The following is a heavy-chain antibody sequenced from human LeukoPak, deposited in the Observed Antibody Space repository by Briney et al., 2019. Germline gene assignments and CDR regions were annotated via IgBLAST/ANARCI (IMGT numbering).Heavy chain of an antibody. CDR1: DYSISSCYY. J-gene: IGHJ4*02. CDR3: ARRPGVSAVGSLDH. Sequence: PSETLSLTCTVSDYSISSCYYWAWVRQPPGKGLELIGSIYHRGSTYYIPSLTSRLTISVDASKYRFSLKLSSVTAADTAVYYCARRPGVSAVGSLDHWGQGTLVAVSS. D-gene: IGHD6-13*01. CDR2: IYHRGST. V-gene: IGHV4-38-2*02.